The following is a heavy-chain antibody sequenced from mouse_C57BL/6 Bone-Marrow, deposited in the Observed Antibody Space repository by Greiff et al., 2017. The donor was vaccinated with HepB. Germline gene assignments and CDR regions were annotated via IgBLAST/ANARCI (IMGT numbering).Heavy chain of an antibody. J-gene: IGHJ1*03. CDR2: IDPSDSYT. V-gene: IGHV1-69*01. CDR3: ARTGGFLYWYFDV. CDR1: GYTFTSYW. Sequence: VQLQQPGAELVMPGASVKLSCKASGYTFTSYWMHWVKQRPGQGLEWIGEIDPSDSYTNYNQKFKGKSTLTVDKSSSTAYMQLSSLTSEDSAVYYCARTGGFLYWYFDVWGTGTTVTVSS. D-gene: IGHD4-1*01.